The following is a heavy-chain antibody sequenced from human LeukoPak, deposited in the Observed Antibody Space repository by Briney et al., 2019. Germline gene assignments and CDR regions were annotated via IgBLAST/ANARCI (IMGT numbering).Heavy chain of an antibody. CDR1: GFNFNDYA. V-gene: IGHV3-9*03. Sequence: PGRSLRLSCAASGFNFNDYAMHWVRHAPGKGLEWVSGISWNSGTRGYADSVRGRFTISRDNAKNSLYLQMNSLRAEDMGMYYCAKAAADWYFDLWGRGTLVTVSS. CDR3: AKAAADWYFDL. CDR2: ISWNSGTR. D-gene: IGHD6-13*01. J-gene: IGHJ2*01.